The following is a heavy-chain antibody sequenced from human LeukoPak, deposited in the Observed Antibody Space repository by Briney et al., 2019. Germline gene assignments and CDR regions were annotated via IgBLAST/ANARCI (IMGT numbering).Heavy chain of an antibody. CDR1: GFTFSDYY. D-gene: IGHD3-10*01. CDR2: ISSSGSTI. Sequence: PGGSLRLSCAASGFTFSDYYMSWIRQAPGKGLEWVSYISSSGSTIYYADSVKGRFTISRDNSKNTLYLQMNSLRAEDTAVYYCARGTYYGSGSQYPGLDYWGQGTLVTVSS. V-gene: IGHV3-11*01. J-gene: IGHJ4*02. CDR3: ARGTYYGSGSQYPGLDY.